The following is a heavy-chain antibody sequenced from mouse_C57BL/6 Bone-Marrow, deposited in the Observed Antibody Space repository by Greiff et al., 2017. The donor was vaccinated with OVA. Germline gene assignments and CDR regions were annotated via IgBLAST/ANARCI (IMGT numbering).Heavy chain of an antibody. J-gene: IGHJ2*01. V-gene: IGHV1-81*01. CDR3: AREGITTVVAVDY. Sequence: VKLQESGAELARPGASVKLSCKASGYTFTSYGISWVKQRTGQGLEWIGEIYPRSGNTYYNEKFKGKATLTADKSSSTAYMELRSLTSEDSAVYFCAREGITTVVAVDYWGQGTTLTVSS. CDR2: IYPRSGNT. CDR1: GYTFTSYG. D-gene: IGHD1-1*01.